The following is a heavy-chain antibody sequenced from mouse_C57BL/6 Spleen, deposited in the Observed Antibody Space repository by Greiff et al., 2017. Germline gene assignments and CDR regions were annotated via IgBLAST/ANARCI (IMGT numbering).Heavy chain of an antibody. CDR3: ARFDGYYDAY. V-gene: IGHV1-7*01. D-gene: IGHD2-3*01. J-gene: IGHJ3*01. CDR2: INPSSGYT. Sequence: VKLVESGAELAKPGASVKLSCKASGYTFTSYWMHWVKQRPGQGLEWIGYINPSSGYTKYNQKFKDKATLTADKSSRTAYMQLSSLTYEDSAVYYCARFDGYYDAYWGQGTPVTVSA. CDR1: GYTFTSYW.